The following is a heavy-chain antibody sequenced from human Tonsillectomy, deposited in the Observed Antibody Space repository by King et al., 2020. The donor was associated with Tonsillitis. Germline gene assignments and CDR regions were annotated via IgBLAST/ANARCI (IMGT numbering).Heavy chain of an antibody. CDR3: AKALPRIAAAGSLDY. Sequence: DVQLVESGGVVVQPGGSLRLSCTASGFTFDDYTMHWVRQAPGKGLEWVSLISWDGGSTYYADSVKGRFTISRDNSKNSLHLQMNSLRTEDTALYYCAKALPRIAAAGSLDYWGQGTLVTVSS. V-gene: IGHV3-43*01. CDR2: ISWDGGST. D-gene: IGHD6-13*01. J-gene: IGHJ4*02. CDR1: GFTFDDYT.